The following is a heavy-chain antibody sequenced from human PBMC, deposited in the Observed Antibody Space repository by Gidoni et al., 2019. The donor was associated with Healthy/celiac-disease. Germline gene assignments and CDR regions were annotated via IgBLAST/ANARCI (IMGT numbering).Heavy chain of an antibody. J-gene: IGHJ3*02. Sequence: EVQLVESGGGLVKPGGSLSLSWSASAFRCSHAWMTWVRQAPGKGLEGVGRIKSKTDGGTTDYAAPVKGRFTISRDDSKNTLYLQMNSLKTEDTAVYYCTTDASLLLWFGELLNAFDIWGQGTMVTVSS. CDR2: IKSKTDGGTT. D-gene: IGHD3-10*01. CDR1: AFRCSHAW. V-gene: IGHV3-15*07. CDR3: TTDASLLLWFGELLNAFDI.